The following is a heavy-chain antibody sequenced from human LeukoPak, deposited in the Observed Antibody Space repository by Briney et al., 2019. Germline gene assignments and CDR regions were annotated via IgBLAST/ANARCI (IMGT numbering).Heavy chain of an antibody. CDR2: INHSGST. D-gene: IGHD3-22*01. J-gene: IGHJ4*02. Sequence: SETLSLTCAVYGGSFSGYYWSWIRQPPGKGLEWIGEINHSGSTNYNPSLKSRVTISVDTSKNQFSLKLSSVTAADTAVYYCARAPMSYYDSSGYQGWGQGTLVTVSS. CDR1: GGSFSGYY. CDR3: ARAPMSYYDSSGYQG. V-gene: IGHV4-34*01.